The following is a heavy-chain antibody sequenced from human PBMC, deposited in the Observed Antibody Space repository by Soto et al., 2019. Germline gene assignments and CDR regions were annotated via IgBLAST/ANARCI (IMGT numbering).Heavy chain of an antibody. D-gene: IGHD1-26*01. Sequence: QVQLVQSGAAVKKPGASVKVSCKASGYTFTSYGISWVRQAPGQGHEWLGWISAYHGNTNYAQKLQGRVTMTTDTPTSTAYMELRSLRSDDTAVYYWARDLVSEKGPDYYYYYGMDVWGQGTTVTVSS. CDR1: GYTFTSYG. CDR3: ARDLVSEKGPDYYYYYGMDV. J-gene: IGHJ6*02. CDR2: ISAYHGNT. V-gene: IGHV1-18*04.